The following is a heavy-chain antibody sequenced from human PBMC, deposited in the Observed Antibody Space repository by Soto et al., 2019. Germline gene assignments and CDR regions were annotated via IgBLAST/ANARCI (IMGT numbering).Heavy chain of an antibody. D-gene: IGHD3-22*01. CDR3: ARVPYYYDSSGYYYVNYFDY. CDR2: IYYSGST. Sequence: QVQLQESGPGLVKPSETLSLTCTVSGGSISSYYWSWIRQPPGKGLEWIGYIYYSGSTNYNPSLKSRVTISVDTSKNQFSLKLSSVTAADTAVYYCARVPYYYDSSGYYYVNYFDYWGQGTLVTVSS. CDR1: GGSISSYY. V-gene: IGHV4-59*01. J-gene: IGHJ4*02.